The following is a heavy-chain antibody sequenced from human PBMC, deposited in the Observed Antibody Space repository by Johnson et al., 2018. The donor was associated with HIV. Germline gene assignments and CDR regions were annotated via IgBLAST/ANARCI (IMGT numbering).Heavy chain of an antibody. Sequence: VQLVESGGGLVQPGGSLRLSCAASGFTVSSNYMSWVRQAPGKGLEWVSVIYSGGSTYYADSVKGRFTISRDNSKNTLYLQMNSLRAEDTSVYYCARDFAVAATGIWGQGTMVTVSS. V-gene: IGHV3-66*01. CDR3: ARDFAVAATGI. CDR1: GFTVSSNY. D-gene: IGHD6-19*01. CDR2: IYSGGST. J-gene: IGHJ3*02.